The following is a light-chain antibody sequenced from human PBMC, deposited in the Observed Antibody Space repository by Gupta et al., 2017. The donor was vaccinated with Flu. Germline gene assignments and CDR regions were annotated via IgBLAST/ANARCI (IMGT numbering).Light chain of an antibody. Sequence: DIQMTQSPSSLSASIGDRVTITCRPSQYISTFLNWYQQRPGKAPKLLIYAASSLQSGVPSRFSGSGSGTDFTLTINSLQAEDFGTYYCQHSDTTPLAFGGGTKVEIK. CDR2: AAS. CDR1: QYISTF. J-gene: IGKJ4*01. CDR3: QHSDTTPLA. V-gene: IGKV1-39*01.